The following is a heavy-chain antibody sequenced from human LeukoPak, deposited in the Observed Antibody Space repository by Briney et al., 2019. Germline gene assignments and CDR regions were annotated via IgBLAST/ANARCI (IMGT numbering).Heavy chain of an antibody. CDR1: GFTFSSYG. V-gene: IGHV3-30*03. D-gene: IGHD6-6*01. CDR3: ARVVGTSIAAPNDAFDI. Sequence: PGGSLRLSCAASGFTFSSYGMHWVRQAPGKGLEWVAVISYDGSNKYYADSVKGRFTISRDNSKNTLYLQMNSLRAEDTAVYYCARVVGTSIAAPNDAFDIWGQGTMVTVSS. J-gene: IGHJ3*02. CDR2: ISYDGSNK.